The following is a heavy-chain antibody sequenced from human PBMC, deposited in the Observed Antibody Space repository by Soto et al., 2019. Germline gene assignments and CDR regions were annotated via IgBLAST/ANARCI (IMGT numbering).Heavy chain of an antibody. D-gene: IGHD4-17*01. J-gene: IGHJ4*02. CDR3: ARAPAPLDYGDYEMG. CDR1: GFTFSDYY. CDR2: ISSSGSTI. V-gene: IGHV3-11*01. Sequence: PGGSLRLSCAASGFTFSDYYMSWIRQAPGKGLEWVSYISSSGSTIYYADSVKGRFTISRDNAKNSLYLQMNSLRAEDTAVYYCARAPAPLDYGDYEMGWGQGTLVTVSS.